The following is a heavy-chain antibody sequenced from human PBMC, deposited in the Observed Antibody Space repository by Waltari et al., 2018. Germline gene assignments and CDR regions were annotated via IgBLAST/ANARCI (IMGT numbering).Heavy chain of an antibody. CDR3: ASPQITMVRGVKAYYYGMDV. CDR1: GYHFNSYD. D-gene: IGHD3-10*01. Sequence: QVQLVQSGAEVKKPGASVKVSCKASGYHFNSYDINWVRQATGHGLEWMGWMNPNSGNTGYAQKFQGRVTMTRNTSISTAYMELSSLRSEDTAVYYCASPQITMVRGVKAYYYGMDVWGQGTTVTVSS. V-gene: IGHV1-8*01. J-gene: IGHJ6*02. CDR2: MNPNSGNT.